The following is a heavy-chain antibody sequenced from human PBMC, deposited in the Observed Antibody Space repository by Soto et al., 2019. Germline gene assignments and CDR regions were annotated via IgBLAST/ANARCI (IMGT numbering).Heavy chain of an antibody. D-gene: IGHD2-8*01. CDR1: GFTFSSYA. J-gene: IGHJ4*02. V-gene: IGHV3-23*01. Sequence: EVQLLESGGGLVQPGGSLRLSCAASGFTFSSYAMSWVRQAPGKGLEGVSAISGSGGSTYYADSVKGRFTISRHNYKNTLYLQMNSLRAEDTAVYYCANGGYCTNGVCYDFDYWGQGTLVTVSS. CDR3: ANGGYCTNGVCYDFDY. CDR2: ISGSGGST.